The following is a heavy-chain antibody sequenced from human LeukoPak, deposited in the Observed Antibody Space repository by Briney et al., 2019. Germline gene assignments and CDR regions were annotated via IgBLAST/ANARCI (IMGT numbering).Heavy chain of an antibody. Sequence: GASVKVSCKASGYTFTSYYMHWVRQAPGQGLEWMGIINPSGGSTSYAQKFQGRVTMTRDMSTSTVYMELSSLRSEDTAVYYCARVGIDYYYDSSGYYYDYWGHGTLITVSS. CDR3: ARVGIDYYYDSSGYYYDY. CDR2: INPSGGST. J-gene: IGHJ4*01. V-gene: IGHV1-46*01. D-gene: IGHD3-22*01. CDR1: GYTFTSYY.